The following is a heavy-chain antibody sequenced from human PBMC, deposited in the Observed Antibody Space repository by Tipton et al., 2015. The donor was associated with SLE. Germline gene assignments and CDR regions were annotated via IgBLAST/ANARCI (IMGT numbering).Heavy chain of an antibody. CDR2: IYYSGST. D-gene: IGHD3-3*01. J-gene: IGHJ4*02. V-gene: IGHV4-39*01. CDR1: GGSISSSSYY. CDR3: ASLRFLEWLSLYYFDY. Sequence: LRLSCIVSGGSISSSSYYWGWIRQPPGKGLEWIGSIYYSGSTSYNPSLKSRVTISVDTSKNQFSLKLSSVTAADTAVYYCASLRFLEWLSLYYFDYWGQGTLVTVSS.